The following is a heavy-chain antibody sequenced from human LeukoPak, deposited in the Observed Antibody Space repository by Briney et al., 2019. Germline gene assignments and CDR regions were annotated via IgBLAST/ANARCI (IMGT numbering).Heavy chain of an antibody. J-gene: IGHJ4*02. CDR2: ISSTGGST. Sequence: PGGSLRLSCSASGFTFSNFAMHWVRQAPGKGLEYVSGISSTGGSTNYADSVKGRFTISRDNSKNTLYLQMSSLRAEDTAMYFCVKGATSGYYSYFDYWGQGTLVTVSS. CDR3: VKGATSGYYSYFDY. V-gene: IGHV3-64D*06. D-gene: IGHD3-22*01. CDR1: GFTFSNFA.